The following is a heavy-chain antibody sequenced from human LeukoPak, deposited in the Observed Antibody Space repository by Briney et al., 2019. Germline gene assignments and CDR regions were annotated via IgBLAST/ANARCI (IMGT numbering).Heavy chain of an antibody. CDR1: GFIFSNYA. CDR2: IGGRDGGT. Sequence: GGSLRLSCAASGFIFSNYAMSWVRQAPGKGLEWVSAIGGRDGGTYYADSVKGRFTVSRDNSKNTLYLQMNSLRAEDTAVYYCAKERIAAAGYYFDYWGQGTLVTVSS. J-gene: IGHJ4*02. V-gene: IGHV3-23*01. D-gene: IGHD6-13*01. CDR3: AKERIAAAGYYFDY.